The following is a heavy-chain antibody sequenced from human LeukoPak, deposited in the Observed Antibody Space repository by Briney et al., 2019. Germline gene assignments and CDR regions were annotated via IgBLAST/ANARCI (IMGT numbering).Heavy chain of an antibody. CDR1: GGTFSSYA. J-gene: IGHJ4*02. CDR2: IIPIFGSA. D-gene: IGHD3-16*02. CDR3: ARDYVRNTSFYFDY. V-gene: IGHV1-69*01. Sequence: SVKVSCKASGGTFSSYAISWVRQAPGQRLEWMGGIIPIFGSANYAQRFQGRVTITADESTSTVYMELSSLRSGDTAVYYCARDYVRNTSFYFDYWGQGTLVTVSS.